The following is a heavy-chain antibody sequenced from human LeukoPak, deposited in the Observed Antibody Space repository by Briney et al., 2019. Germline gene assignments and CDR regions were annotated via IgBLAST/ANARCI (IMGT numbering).Heavy chain of an antibody. CDR1: GNIFSRDW. Sequence: GESLKISCKGSGNIFSRDWIAWVRQMPGKGLEWMGIIYPGDSETRYSPTFRGQVTISVDKSISTAYLQCSSLKASDTAMYYCARHKWDPTLFDYWGQGTLVTVSS. CDR2: IYPGDSET. V-gene: IGHV5-51*01. CDR3: ARHKWDPTLFDY. J-gene: IGHJ4*02. D-gene: IGHD1-26*01.